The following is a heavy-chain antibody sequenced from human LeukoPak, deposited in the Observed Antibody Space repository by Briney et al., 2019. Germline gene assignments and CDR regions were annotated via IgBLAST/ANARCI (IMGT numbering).Heavy chain of an antibody. J-gene: IGHJ4*02. CDR3: ARRKDGYTGPSHYFDY. V-gene: IGHV4-39*01. CDR2: IYYSGST. D-gene: IGHD5-24*01. CDR1: GGSISSSSYY. Sequence: SETLSLTCTVSGGSISSSSYYWGWIRQPPGKGLEWIGSIYYSGSTYYNPSLKSRVTISVDTSKNQFSLKLSSVTAADTAVYYCARRKDGYTGPSHYFDYWGQGTLVTVSS.